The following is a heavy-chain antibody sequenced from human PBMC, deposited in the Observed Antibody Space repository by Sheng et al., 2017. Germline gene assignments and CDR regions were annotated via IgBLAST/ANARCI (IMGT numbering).Heavy chain of an antibody. D-gene: IGHD3-16*01. J-gene: IGHJ4*02. V-gene: IGHV3-30*03. CDR3: VGGPNYY. CDR2: ISYDGSNK. CDR1: GFTFGDYG. Sequence: QVQLVESGGGVVQPGRSLRLSCGASGFTFGDYGMHWVRQAPGKGLEWVAVISYDGSNKFYPDSVKGRFTISRDNSKNTLDLQMNSLRAEDAAVYYCVGGPNYYWGQGTLVTVSS.